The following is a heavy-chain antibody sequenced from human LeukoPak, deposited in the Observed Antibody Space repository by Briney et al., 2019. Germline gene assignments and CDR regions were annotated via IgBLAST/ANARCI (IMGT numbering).Heavy chain of an antibody. CDR2: ITPSGSTI. D-gene: IGHD5-12*01. CDR1: GFSFSDYY. CDR3: ARVLRGYSGFNWFDP. Sequence: GGSLRLSCAASGFSFSDYYMSWIRQAPGKGLEWVSHITPSGSTIYYADSVKGRFTISRDNAKNSLYLQMNSLRAEDTAVYYCARVLRGYSGFNWFDPWGQGTLVTVSS. J-gene: IGHJ5*02. V-gene: IGHV3-11*01.